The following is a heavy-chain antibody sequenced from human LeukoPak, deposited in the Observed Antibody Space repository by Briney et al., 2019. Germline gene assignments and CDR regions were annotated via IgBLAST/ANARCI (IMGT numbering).Heavy chain of an antibody. V-gene: IGHV4-38-2*02. CDR3: ASVRRGFGESSKYYAYYYMGV. D-gene: IGHD3-10*01. Sequence: PSETLSLTCTVSGYSISSGYYWGWIRQPPGKGLEWIGSIYHSGSTYYNPSLKSRVTISVDTSKNQFSLKLSSVTAADTAVYYCASVRRGFGESSKYYAYYYMGVWGKGTTVTISS. J-gene: IGHJ6*03. CDR1: GYSISSGYY. CDR2: IYHSGST.